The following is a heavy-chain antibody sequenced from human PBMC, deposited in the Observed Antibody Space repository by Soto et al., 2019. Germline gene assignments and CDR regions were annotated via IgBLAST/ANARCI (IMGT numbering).Heavy chain of an antibody. CDR3: ARGPVATPDFDY. D-gene: IGHD5-12*01. J-gene: IGHJ4*02. Sequence: PSETLSLTCTASGGSISSYYWSWIRQPPGKGLEWIGYIYYSGSTNYNPSLKSRVTISVDTSKNQFSLKLSSVTAADTAVYYCARGPVATPDFDYWGQGTLVTVSS. CDR2: IYYSGST. V-gene: IGHV4-59*01. CDR1: GGSISSYY.